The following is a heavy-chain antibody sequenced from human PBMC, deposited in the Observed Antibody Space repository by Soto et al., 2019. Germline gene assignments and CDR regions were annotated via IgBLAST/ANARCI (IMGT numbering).Heavy chain of an antibody. CDR1: GYTFTSYG. D-gene: IGHD6-19*01. CDR2: ISAYNGNT. Sequence: ASVKVSCKASGYTFTSYGISWVRQAPGQGLEWMGWISAYNGNTNYAQKLQGRVTMTTDTSTSTAYVELRSLRSDDTAVYYCARDIAVAGRDWFDPWGQGTLVTVSS. CDR3: ARDIAVAGRDWFDP. V-gene: IGHV1-18*01. J-gene: IGHJ5*02.